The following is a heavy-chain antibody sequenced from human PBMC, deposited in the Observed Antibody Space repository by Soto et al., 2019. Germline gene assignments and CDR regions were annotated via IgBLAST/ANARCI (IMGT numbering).Heavy chain of an antibody. CDR1: GFTFSSYA. CDR2: ISYDGSNK. Sequence: QVQLVESGGGVVQPGRSLRLSCAASGFTFSSYAMHWVHQAPGKGLEWVAVISYDGSNKYYADSVKGRFTISRDNSKNTLYLQMNSLRAEDTAVYYCARDLTGCGGDCQRGGMDVWGQGTTVTVSS. D-gene: IGHD2-21*02. V-gene: IGHV3-30-3*01. J-gene: IGHJ6*02. CDR3: ARDLTGCGGDCQRGGMDV.